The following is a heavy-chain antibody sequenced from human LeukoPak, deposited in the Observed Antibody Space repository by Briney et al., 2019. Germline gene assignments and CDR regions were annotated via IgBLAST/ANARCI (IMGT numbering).Heavy chain of an antibody. D-gene: IGHD3-10*01. CDR2: ILGSGGST. CDR1: GLTFSSYA. Sequence: GGSLRLSCAASGLTFSSYAMSWVRQAPGKGLEWVSGILGSGGSTFFADSLKGRLTVSRDNSKNTLYLHMNSLGADDTAVYYCAKDRVQGSWYFDLWGRGTLVTVSS. J-gene: IGHJ2*01. V-gene: IGHV3-23*01. CDR3: AKDRVQGSWYFDL.